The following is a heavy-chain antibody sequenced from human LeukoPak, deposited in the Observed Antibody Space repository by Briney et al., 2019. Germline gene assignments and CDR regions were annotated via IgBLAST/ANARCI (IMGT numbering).Heavy chain of an antibody. CDR1: GYSFTSYW. Sequence: GESLKISCKGSGYSFTSYWIGWVRQMPGKGLEWMGIIYPGDSDTRYSPSFQGQVTISADKSIRMAYLQWSSLKASDSAMYYCARTYYYDSSGYLSYAFDIWGQGTMVTVSS. J-gene: IGHJ3*02. V-gene: IGHV5-51*01. D-gene: IGHD3-22*01. CDR3: ARTYYYDSSGYLSYAFDI. CDR2: IYPGDSDT.